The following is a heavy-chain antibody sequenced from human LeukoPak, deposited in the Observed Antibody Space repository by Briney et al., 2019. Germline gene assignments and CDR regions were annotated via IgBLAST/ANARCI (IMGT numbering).Heavy chain of an antibody. CDR1: GFTFSSYW. CDR2: IDRDGSRI. Sequence: GGSLRLSCAVSGFTFSSYWMNWVRQAPGKGLVWVSRIDRDGSRINYADSVKGRFTISRDNGKNTLFLQMNSLRAEDAAVYYCVRGNDYGGPHYWGQGTLVTVSS. D-gene: IGHD4-23*01. CDR3: VRGNDYGGPHY. J-gene: IGHJ4*02. V-gene: IGHV3-74*01.